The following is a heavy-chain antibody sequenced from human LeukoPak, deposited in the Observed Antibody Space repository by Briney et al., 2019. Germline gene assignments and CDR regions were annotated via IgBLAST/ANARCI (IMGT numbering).Heavy chain of an antibody. CDR2: VYYTGAS. Sequence: PSGTLSLTCAVSGGSISSSNWWSWVRQPPGKGLEWIGSVYYTGASYYNPSLKSRVTISIDTSKKHFSLKLTSVTAADTAVYYCARGAPPQNWGQGTLVTVSS. V-gene: IGHV4-4*02. CDR3: ARGAPPQN. J-gene: IGHJ4*02. CDR1: GGSISSSNW.